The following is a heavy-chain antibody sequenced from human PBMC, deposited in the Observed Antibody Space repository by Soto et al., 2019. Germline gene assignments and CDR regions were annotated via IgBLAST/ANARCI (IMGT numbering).Heavy chain of an antibody. J-gene: IGHJ4*02. CDR2: IDWDDDK. CDR3: ARTVRIYDYVWGSYRSDSDFDY. V-gene: IGHV2-70*01. CDR1: GFSLSTSGMC. D-gene: IGHD3-16*02. Sequence: SGPTLVNPTQTLTLTCTFSGFSLSTSGMCVSWIRQPPGKALEWLALIDWDDDKYYSTSLKTRLTISKDTSKNQVVLTMTNMDPVDTATYYCARTVRIYDYVWGSYRSDSDFDYWGQGTLVTVSS.